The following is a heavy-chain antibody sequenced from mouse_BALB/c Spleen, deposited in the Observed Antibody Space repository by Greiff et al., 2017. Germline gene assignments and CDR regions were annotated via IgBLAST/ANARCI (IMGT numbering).Heavy chain of an antibody. CDR3: ATPYYGSSSRYFDV. D-gene: IGHD1-1*01. V-gene: IGHV5-12-2*01. Sequence: EVKLVESGGGLVKPGGSLKLSCAASGFTFSSYTMSWVRQTPEKRLEWVAYISNGGGSTYYPDTVKGRFTISRDNAKNTLYLQMSSLKSEDTAMYYCATPYYGSSSRYFDVWGAGTTVTVSS. CDR2: ISNGGGST. J-gene: IGHJ1*01. CDR1: GFTFSSYT.